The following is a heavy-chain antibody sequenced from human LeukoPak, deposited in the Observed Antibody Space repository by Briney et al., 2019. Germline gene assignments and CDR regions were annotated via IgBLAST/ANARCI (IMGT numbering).Heavy chain of an antibody. CDR3: ARGPIAVVGTSWFDP. J-gene: IGHJ5*02. CDR2: INPNKIGT. D-gene: IGHD6-13*01. V-gene: IGHV1-2*02. CDR1: GYTFTGYY. Sequence: ASVKVSCKASGYTFTGYYMHWVRQAPGQGLEWMGWINPNKIGTNYAQKFQGRVTMTGDTSISTAYMELSRLTSDDTAVYYCARGPIAVVGTSWFDPWGQGTLVTVSS.